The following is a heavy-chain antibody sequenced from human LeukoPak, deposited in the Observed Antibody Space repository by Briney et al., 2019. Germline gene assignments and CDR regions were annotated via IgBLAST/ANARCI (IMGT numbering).Heavy chain of an antibody. J-gene: IGHJ4*02. CDR2: TVGGGDGT. CDR3: AKLTTS. V-gene: IGHV3-23*01. Sequence: GGSLRLSCAASGFTFSNFWMHWVRQAPGKGLEWVAVTVGGGDGTYYADSVKGRFTISRDSSNNTLYLQMNSLRAEDTAVYYCAKLTTSWGQGTLVTVSS. D-gene: IGHD4-11*01. CDR1: GFTFSNFW.